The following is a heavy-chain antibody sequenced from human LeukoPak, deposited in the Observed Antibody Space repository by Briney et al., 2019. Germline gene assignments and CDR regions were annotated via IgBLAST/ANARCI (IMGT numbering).Heavy chain of an antibody. CDR1: GGSISSSSYY. CDR3: ARVDSSSSRAHFDY. CDR2: IYYSGST. V-gene: IGHV4-39*07. Sequence: SETLSLTCTVSGGSISSSSYYWGWIRQPPGKGLEWIGSIYYSGSTYYNPSLKSRVTISVDTSKNQFSLKLSSVTAADTAVYYCARVDSSSSRAHFDYWGQGTLVTVSS. J-gene: IGHJ4*02. D-gene: IGHD6-6*01.